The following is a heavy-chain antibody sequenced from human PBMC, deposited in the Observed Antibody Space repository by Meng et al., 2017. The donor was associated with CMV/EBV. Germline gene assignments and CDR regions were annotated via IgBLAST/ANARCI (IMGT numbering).Heavy chain of an antibody. CDR1: GFTFSSYG. V-gene: IGHV3-33*06. D-gene: IGHD3-3*01. J-gene: IGHJ4*02. CDR2: IWYDGSNK. CDR3: AKDRTPLRQTIFGVVTAGDY. Sequence: GESLKISCAASGFTFSSYGMHWVRQAPGKGLEWVAVIWYDGSNKYYADSVKGRFTISRDNSKNTLYLQMNSLRAEDTAVYYCAKDRTPLRQTIFGVVTAGDYWGQGTLVTVSS.